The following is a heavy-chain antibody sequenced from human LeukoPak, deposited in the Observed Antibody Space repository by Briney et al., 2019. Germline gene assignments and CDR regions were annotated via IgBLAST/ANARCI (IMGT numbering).Heavy chain of an antibody. CDR2: INPNSGGI. Sequence: ASVKVSCKASGYTFTGYYMHWVRQAPGQGLEWMGRINPNSGGINYAQKFQGRVTMTRDTSISTAYMELSRLRSDDTAVYYCARDFTTYCSNGLCLDRNWFDPWGQGTLVTVPS. D-gene: IGHD2-8*01. V-gene: IGHV1-2*06. J-gene: IGHJ5*02. CDR1: GYTFTGYY. CDR3: ARDFTTYCSNGLCLDRNWFDP.